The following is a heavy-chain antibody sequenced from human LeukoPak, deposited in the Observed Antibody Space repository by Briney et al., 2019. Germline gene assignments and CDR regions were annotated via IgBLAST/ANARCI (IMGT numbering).Heavy chain of an antibody. V-gene: IGHV3-30*02. CDR2: TRYDGNKK. Sequence: GGSLRLSCAASGFSFSRYGMHWVRQAPGKGLEWVAFTRYDGNKKYYTDSVKGRFSISRDNSKNTLSLEMNSLRPEDTAVYYCAREGLDSGSHFSAWFDPWGQGTLVTVSS. CDR3: AREGLDSGSHFSAWFDP. D-gene: IGHD3-10*01. CDR1: GFSFSRYG. J-gene: IGHJ5*02.